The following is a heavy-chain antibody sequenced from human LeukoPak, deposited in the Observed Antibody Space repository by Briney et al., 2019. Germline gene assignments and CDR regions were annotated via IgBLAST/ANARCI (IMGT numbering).Heavy chain of an antibody. Sequence: PGGSLRLSCTASGFTFSGHWIHWVRQAPGMGLVWVSRINEHGTDSMYAESVKGRLTISRDNAKNTVYLQMNSLRAEDTAVYYCVRDETLWTLDWWGQGTMVTVSS. V-gene: IGHV3-74*03. CDR1: GFTFSGHW. CDR2: INEHGTDS. CDR3: VRDETLWTLDW. D-gene: IGHD3-9*01. J-gene: IGHJ3*01.